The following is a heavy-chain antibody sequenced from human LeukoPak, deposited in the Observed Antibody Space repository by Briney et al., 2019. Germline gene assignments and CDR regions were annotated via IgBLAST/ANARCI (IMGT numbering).Heavy chain of an antibody. V-gene: IGHV3-74*01. D-gene: IGHD1-1*01. J-gene: IGHJ4*02. Sequence: GGSLRLSCAASGFTFSSYLMHWVRQAPGKGLVWVSRINSDGSSTSYADSVKGGFTLSRDDSRNTVYLQLNDLRVEDTAVYYCAKASWVSNADAVLWGQGTVVTVSS. CDR1: GFTFSSYL. CDR2: INSDGSST. CDR3: AKASWVSNADAVL.